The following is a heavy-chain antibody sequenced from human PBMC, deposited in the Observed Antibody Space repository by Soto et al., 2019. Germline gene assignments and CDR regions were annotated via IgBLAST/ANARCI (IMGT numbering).Heavy chain of an antibody. CDR3: ARRYGGHFDY. J-gene: IGHJ4*02. V-gene: IGHV4-59*08. Sequence: QVQLQESGPGLVKPSETLSLTCTVSGGSISSYYWSWIRQPPGKGLEWLGYIYYSGSTNYNPSLKSRFTISVDTSKNQFSLKLSSVTAADTAVYYCARRYGGHFDYWGQGTLVTVSS. D-gene: IGHD4-17*01. CDR1: GGSISSYY. CDR2: IYYSGST.